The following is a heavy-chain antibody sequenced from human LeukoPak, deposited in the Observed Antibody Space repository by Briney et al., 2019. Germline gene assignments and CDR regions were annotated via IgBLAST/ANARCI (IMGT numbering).Heavy chain of an antibody. J-gene: IGHJ4*02. CDR3: ARGFGYDFADY. D-gene: IGHD2-2*01. CDR1: GGSISSGDHY. CDR2: ITLYSDTT. Sequence: PSETLSLTCSVSGGSISSGDHYWTWIRQPPGGGLEWMGFITLYSDTTSYNPSLKSRLMISIDTSKNQFSLTLTSVNAADTAVYFCARGFGYDFADYWGQGILVTVSS. V-gene: IGHV4-30-4*01.